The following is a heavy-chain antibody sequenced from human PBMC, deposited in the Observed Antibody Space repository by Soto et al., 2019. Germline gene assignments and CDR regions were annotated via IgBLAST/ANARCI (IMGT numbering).Heavy chain of an antibody. D-gene: IGHD6-19*01. CDR1: GFTFSSYS. V-gene: IGHV3-21*01. CDR2: ISSSSSYI. J-gene: IGHJ1*01. Sequence: PGGSLRLSCAASGFTFSSYSMNWVRQAPGKGLEWVSSISSSSSYIYYADSVKGRFTISRDNAKNSLYLQMNSLRAEDTAVYYCARDYSSGWYGDPLQHWGQGTLVTVSS. CDR3: ARDYSSGWYGDPLQH.